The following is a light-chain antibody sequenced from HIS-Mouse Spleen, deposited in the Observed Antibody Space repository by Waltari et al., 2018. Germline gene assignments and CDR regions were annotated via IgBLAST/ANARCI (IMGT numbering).Light chain of an antibody. CDR3: YSTDSSGNHRV. Sequence: ELTQPPSVSVSPGQTASIPCPGDALPKKYAYWYPPKSGQAPVLVIYEDSKRPSGIPERFSGSSSGTMATLTISGAQVEDEADYYCYSTDSSGNHRVFGGGTKLTVL. CDR1: ALPKKY. J-gene: IGLJ2*01. V-gene: IGLV3-10*01. CDR2: EDS.